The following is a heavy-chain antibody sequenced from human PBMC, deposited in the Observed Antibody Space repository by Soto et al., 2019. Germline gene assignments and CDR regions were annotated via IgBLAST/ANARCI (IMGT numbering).Heavy chain of an antibody. V-gene: IGHV4-31*03. CDR3: ARTYYYGSGSYVYYCYGMDV. Sequence: SETLSLTCTVSGGSISSGGYYWSWIRQHPGKGLEWIGYIYYSGSTYYNPSLKSRVTISVDTSKNQFSLKLSSVTAADTAVYYCARTYYYGSGSYVYYCYGMDVWGRGTTVTVSS. CDR1: GGSISSGGYY. J-gene: IGHJ6*01. CDR2: IYYSGST. D-gene: IGHD3-10*01.